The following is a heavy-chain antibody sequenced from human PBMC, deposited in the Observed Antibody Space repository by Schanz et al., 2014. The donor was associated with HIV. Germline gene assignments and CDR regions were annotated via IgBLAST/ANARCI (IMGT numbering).Heavy chain of an antibody. CDR1: GLSFSSSD. CDR2: ISGSGGST. V-gene: IGHV3-23*04. Sequence: VQLVESGGGVVQPGRSLRLSCVASGLSFSSSDMSWIRQAPGKGLEWVSTISGSGGSTYYADSVKGRFTISRDNSKNTLYLQMNSLRAEDTAVYYCARGLPADYWGQGTLVTVSS. D-gene: IGHD5-18*01. CDR3: ARGLPADY. J-gene: IGHJ4*02.